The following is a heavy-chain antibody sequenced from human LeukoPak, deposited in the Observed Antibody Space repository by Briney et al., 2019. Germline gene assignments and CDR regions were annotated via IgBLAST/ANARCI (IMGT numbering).Heavy chain of an antibody. CDR2: IRSNGGST. V-gene: IGHV3-64*01. J-gene: IGHJ6*04. CDR3: AIAWPDV. Sequence: VWSLRQTFPASGLTFSSYVMYSLRPAPWKGMIYVSDIRSNGGSTDYPNPVKSRLTISRDNSKATLYLKMGCMTAEDMTVYYCAIAWPDVWGKGNTVTVSS. CDR1: GLTFSSYV.